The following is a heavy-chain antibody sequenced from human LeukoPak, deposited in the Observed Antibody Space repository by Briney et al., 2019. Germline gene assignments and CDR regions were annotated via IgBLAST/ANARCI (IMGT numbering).Heavy chain of an antibody. CDR3: ARGDYETHGYQTR. V-gene: IGHV7-4-1*02. CDR2: INTNTGNP. CDR1: GYTFTRYA. D-gene: IGHD3-22*01. J-gene: IGHJ4*02. Sequence: ASVTVSCTASGYTFTRYAINWVRQAPGQGLEWMGWINTNTGNPTYAQGFTGRFVFSLDTSVSTAYLQISSLKADDTAMYYCARGDYETHGYQTRWGQGTLVTVSS.